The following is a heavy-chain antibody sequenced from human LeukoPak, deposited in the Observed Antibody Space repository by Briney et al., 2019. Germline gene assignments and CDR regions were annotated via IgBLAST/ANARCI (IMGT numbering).Heavy chain of an antibody. CDR2: IEGDGSTK. D-gene: IGHD5-12*01. V-gene: IGHV3-7*05. CDR3: ARDSAYNAFDY. Sequence: PGGSLRLSCAASGLPFSSSWMTWVGQAPGKGLEWVANIEGDGSTKNYVDSVKGRFTISRDNSKNSLYLQMNSLRVGDTAVYYCARDSAYNAFDYWGQGALVTVSS. J-gene: IGHJ4*02. CDR1: GLPFSSSW.